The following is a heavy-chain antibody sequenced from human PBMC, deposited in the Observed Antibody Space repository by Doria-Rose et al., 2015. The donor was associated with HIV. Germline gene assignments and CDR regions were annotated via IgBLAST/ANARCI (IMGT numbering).Heavy chain of an antibody. CDR1: GVSLSSPGMG. Sequence: ESGPVLVKPTETLTLTCTVSGVSLSSPGMGVSWIRQPPGKALEWHADIVSDDERSYKTSLKSRLTISRGTSKSQVVLTMTDMDPVDTATYYCARIKSSRWYHKYYFDFWGQGTLVIVSA. V-gene: IGHV2-26*01. J-gene: IGHJ4*02. CDR2: IVSDDER. D-gene: IGHD6-13*01. CDR3: ARIKSSRWYHKYYFDF.